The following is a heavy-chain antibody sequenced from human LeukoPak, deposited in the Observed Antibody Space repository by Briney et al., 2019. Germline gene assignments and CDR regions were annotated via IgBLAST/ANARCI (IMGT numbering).Heavy chain of an antibody. CDR2: IYSGGST. CDR3: ARDRGYTQDY. CDR1: GFTVSSNY. V-gene: IGHV3-53*01. D-gene: IGHD5-12*01. Sequence: GGSLRLSCAASGFTVSSNYMSWVRQAPGKGLEWVTVIYSGGSTYYADSVKGRFTISRDNSKNTLYLQTNSLGAEDTAVYYCARDRGYTQDYWGQGTLVTVSS. J-gene: IGHJ4*02.